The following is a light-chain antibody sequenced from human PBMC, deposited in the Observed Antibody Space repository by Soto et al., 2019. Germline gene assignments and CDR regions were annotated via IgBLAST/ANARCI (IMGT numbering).Light chain of an antibody. CDR1: NIGRKS. J-gene: IGLJ2*01. CDR3: QLWDSNSDHVV. V-gene: IGLV3-21*02. CDR2: DDR. Sequence: SYELTQPHSVSVATAQTARITCGGSNIGRKSVHWYQQKPGQAPVVVVYDDRDRPSGIPERFSGSNSGNTATLTISRVEAGDEADYYCQLWDSNSDHVVFGGGTKVTVL.